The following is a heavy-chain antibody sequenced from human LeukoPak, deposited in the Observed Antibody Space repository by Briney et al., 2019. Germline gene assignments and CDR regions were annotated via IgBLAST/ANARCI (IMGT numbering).Heavy chain of an antibody. J-gene: IGHJ4*02. Sequence: GGSLRLSCAVSGFTFSDYSMNWVRQAPGKGLEWVSSISGSSSYIYYAESVKGRFTISRDNAKNSLYLQMSSLRAEDTAVYYCARDCSSTTCNLNWGQGTLVTVSS. V-gene: IGHV3-21*01. CDR1: GFTFSDYS. CDR2: ISGSSSYI. CDR3: ARDCSSTTCNLN. D-gene: IGHD2-2*01.